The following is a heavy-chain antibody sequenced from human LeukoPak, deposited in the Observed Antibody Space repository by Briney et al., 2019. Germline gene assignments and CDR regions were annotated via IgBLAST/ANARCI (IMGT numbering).Heavy chain of an antibody. V-gene: IGHV3-23*01. CDR2: ISGSGDST. J-gene: IGHJ6*03. CDR3: ARNPPGIVGAPTHYCYYMDV. D-gene: IGHD1-26*01. Sequence: GGSLRLSCVASAFTFRRYAMSWVRQAPGKGLEWVSTISGSGDSTDYADSVKGRLAISRDNSKNTVYLQMNSLTAEDTAVYYCARNPPGIVGAPTHYCYYMDVWGRGTTVTISS. CDR1: AFTFRRYA.